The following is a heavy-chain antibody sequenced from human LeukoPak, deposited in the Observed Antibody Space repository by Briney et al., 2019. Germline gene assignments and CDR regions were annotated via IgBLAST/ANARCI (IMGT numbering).Heavy chain of an antibody. D-gene: IGHD1-26*01. V-gene: IGHV1-69*13. CDR2: IIPIFGTA. CDR3: ARGIVGAPSSTYYYYGMDV. Sequence: SVKVSCKASGGTFSSYAISWVRQAPGQGLEWMGGIIPIFGTANYAQEFQGRVTITADESTSTAYMELSSLRSEDTAVYYCARGIVGAPSSTYYYYGMDVWGQGTTVTVSS. J-gene: IGHJ6*02. CDR1: GGTFSSYA.